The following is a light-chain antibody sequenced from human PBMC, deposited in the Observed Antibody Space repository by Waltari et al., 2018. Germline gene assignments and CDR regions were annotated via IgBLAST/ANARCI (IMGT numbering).Light chain of an antibody. CDR3: QQLDSYPFT. CDR1: QGIGSY. Sequence: DVQLTQSPSFLSASVRDRVTITCRASQGIGSYLAWYHQKPGKAPKLRIYAASTLQSGVPSRFSGSGAGTEFTLTISSPQPEDFATYCCQQLDSYPFTFGPGTKVDIK. CDR2: AAS. J-gene: IGKJ3*01. V-gene: IGKV1-9*01.